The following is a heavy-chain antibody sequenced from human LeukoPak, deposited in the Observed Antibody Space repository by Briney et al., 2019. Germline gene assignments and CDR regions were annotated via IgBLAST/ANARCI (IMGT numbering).Heavy chain of an antibody. CDR3: TCSGFEGITIFGVVKNAFDI. Sequence: PGGSLRLSCAASGFTFSGSAMHWVRQASGKGLEWVGRIRSKANSYATAYAASVKGRFTISRDDSKNTAYLQMNSLKTEDTAVYYCTCSGFEGITIFGVVKNAFDIWGQGTMVTVSS. J-gene: IGHJ3*02. D-gene: IGHD3-3*01. CDR1: GFTFSGSA. V-gene: IGHV3-73*01. CDR2: IRSKANSYAT.